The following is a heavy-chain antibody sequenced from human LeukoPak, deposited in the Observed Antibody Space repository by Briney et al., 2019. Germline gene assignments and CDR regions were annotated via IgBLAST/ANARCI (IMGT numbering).Heavy chain of an antibody. Sequence: GASVEVSCKASGYTFTGYYMHWVRQAPGQGLEWMGWINPNSGGTNYAQKFQGRVTMTRDTSISTAYMELSRLRSDDTAVYYCARDPLKRYCSSTSCYTTLPFDYWGQGTLVTVSS. V-gene: IGHV1-2*02. CDR1: GYTFTGYY. J-gene: IGHJ4*02. CDR3: ARDPLKRYCSSTSCYTTLPFDY. CDR2: INPNSGGT. D-gene: IGHD2-2*02.